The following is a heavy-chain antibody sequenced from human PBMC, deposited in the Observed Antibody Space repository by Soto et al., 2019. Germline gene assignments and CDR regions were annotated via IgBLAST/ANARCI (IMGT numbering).Heavy chain of an antibody. CDR2: IKRDGSDK. CDR3: ARGNWGTGIYYFDQ. CDR1: GFTFSDYW. J-gene: IGHJ4*02. Sequence: EVQLVESGGDLAQPGGSLRLSCAASGFTFSDYWMTWVRQAPGKGLECVANIKRDGSDKFYVDSVKGRFSISRDNATNSVYLQMNSLRAEDTAVYYCARGNWGTGIYYFDQWGQGALVTVSS. V-gene: IGHV3-7*01. D-gene: IGHD7-27*01.